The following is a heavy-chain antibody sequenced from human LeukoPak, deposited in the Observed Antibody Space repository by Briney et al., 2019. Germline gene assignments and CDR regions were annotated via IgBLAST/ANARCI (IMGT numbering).Heavy chain of an antibody. D-gene: IGHD3-3*01. Sequence: ALVKVSCKASGGTFSSYAISWVRQAPGQGLEWMGRIIPILGIANYAQKFQGRVTITADKSTSTAYMELSSLRSEDTAVYYCARGPLRFLEWLHNYYMDVWGKGTTVTVSS. CDR3: ARGPLRFLEWLHNYYMDV. J-gene: IGHJ6*03. CDR2: IIPILGIA. CDR1: GGTFSSYA. V-gene: IGHV1-69*04.